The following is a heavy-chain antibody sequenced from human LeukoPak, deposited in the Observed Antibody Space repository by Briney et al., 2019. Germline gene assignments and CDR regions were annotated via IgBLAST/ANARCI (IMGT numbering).Heavy chain of an antibody. CDR3: ARERSGWPLQP. Sequence: GASVKVSCKASGGTFSSYAISWVRQAPGQGLEWMGGIIPIFGTANYAQKFQGRVTITADKSTSTVYMELSSLKSQDTAVYYCARERSGWPLQPWGQGTLVTVSS. CDR1: GGTFSSYA. J-gene: IGHJ5*02. CDR2: IIPIFGTA. D-gene: IGHD6-19*01. V-gene: IGHV1-69*06.